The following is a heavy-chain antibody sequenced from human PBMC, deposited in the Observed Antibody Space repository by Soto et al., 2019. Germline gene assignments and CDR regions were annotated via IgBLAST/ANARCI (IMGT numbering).Heavy chain of an antibody. CDR2: INSDGSST. D-gene: IGHD3-10*01. CDR3: ARVGRITMVRGVITDDAFDI. CDR1: GFTFSSYW. J-gene: IGHJ3*02. V-gene: IGHV3-74*01. Sequence: GGSLRLSCAASGFTFSSYWMHWVRQAPGKGLVWVSRINSDGSSTSYADSVKGRLTISRENAKNTLYLQMNSLRAEDTAVYYCARVGRITMVRGVITDDAFDIWGQGTMVTVSS.